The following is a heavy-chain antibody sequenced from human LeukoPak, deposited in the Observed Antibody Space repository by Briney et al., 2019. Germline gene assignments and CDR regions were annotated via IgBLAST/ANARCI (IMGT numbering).Heavy chain of an antibody. CDR3: ASSAPYYYYGMDV. CDR2: ISAHNGNT. CDR1: GYTLTSYG. J-gene: IGHJ6*02. V-gene: IGHV1-18*01. Sequence: SVTVSCKASGYTLTSYGISWVRPAPGQGLEWMGWISAHNGNTNYAQKLQGRVTMTTDTSTSTAYMELRSLRSDDTAVYYCASSAPYYYYGMDVWGQGSTVSVSS.